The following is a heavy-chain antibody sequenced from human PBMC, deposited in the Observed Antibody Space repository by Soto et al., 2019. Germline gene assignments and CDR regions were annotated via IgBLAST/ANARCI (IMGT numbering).Heavy chain of an antibody. Sequence: GGSLRLSCAASGFTFDDYAMHWVRQAPGKGLEWVSGISWNSGSIGYADPVKGRFTISRDNAKNSLYLQMNSLRAEDTALYYCAKDTGDIVATISYFDYWGQGTLVTVSS. J-gene: IGHJ4*02. V-gene: IGHV3-9*01. CDR3: AKDTGDIVATISYFDY. CDR2: ISWNSGSI. CDR1: GFTFDDYA. D-gene: IGHD5-12*01.